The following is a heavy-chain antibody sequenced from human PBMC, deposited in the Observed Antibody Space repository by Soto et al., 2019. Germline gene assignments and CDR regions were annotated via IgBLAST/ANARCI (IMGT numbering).Heavy chain of an antibody. D-gene: IGHD3-16*01. J-gene: IGHJ3*02. Sequence: YRLGCRQPLGKRLEWIGALIHGGHTTYNPSLKSRVTFSLDTSKKQFSLHLMSVTAADTAVYYCARSPLSYDYVRQPWSAVGDSFDMWVRGTSVT. V-gene: IGHV4-34*12. CDR2: LIHGGHT. CDR3: ARSPLSYDYVRQPWSAVGDSFDM. CDR1: Y.